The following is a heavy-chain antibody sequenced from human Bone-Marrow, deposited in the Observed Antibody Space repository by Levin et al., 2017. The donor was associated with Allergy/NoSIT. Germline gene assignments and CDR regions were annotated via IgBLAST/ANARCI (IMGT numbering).Heavy chain of an antibody. J-gene: IGHJ6*02. CDR2: ISSSSTYI. Sequence: NSGGSLRLSCAASGFAFSDYSMNWVRQAPGKGLEWVSSISSSSTYIYYADSVKGRFTISRDNAKNSLYLQMNSLRAEDTAVYYCARGDRYYYAMDVWGQGTTVTVS. V-gene: IGHV3-21*01. CDR1: GFAFSDYS. CDR3: ARGDRYYYAMDV.